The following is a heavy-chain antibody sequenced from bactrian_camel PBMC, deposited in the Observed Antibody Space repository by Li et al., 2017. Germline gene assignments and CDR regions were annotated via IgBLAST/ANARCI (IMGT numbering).Heavy chain of an antibody. D-gene: IGHD2*01. CDR2: IYRVTGSS. CDR1: GYTYIRAC. J-gene: IGHJ4*01. CDR3: KCGLGYRAY. V-gene: IGHV3S1*01. Sequence: QLVESGGGSVQAGGSLRLSCAASGYTYIRACMGWFRQAPGKEREGLSSIYRVTGSSYYSPPTRGRHTISLDIAKSTLYLDMKNLKPEDTARYICKCGLGYRAYWGRGTQVTVS.